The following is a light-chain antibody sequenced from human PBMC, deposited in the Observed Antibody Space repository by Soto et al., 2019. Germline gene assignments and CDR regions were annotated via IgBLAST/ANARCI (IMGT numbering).Light chain of an antibody. Sequence: IVLTQSPGILSLSPWERATLSCRASQSVSNDFLAWYQQKPGQAPRLLIYGASTRATDVPDRFSGSGSGTEFTLTISSLQSEDFAVYYCHQYDDGPYTFGQGTKVDIK. CDR1: QSVSNDF. V-gene: IGKV3D-15*01. J-gene: IGKJ2*01. CDR3: HQYDDGPYT. CDR2: GAS.